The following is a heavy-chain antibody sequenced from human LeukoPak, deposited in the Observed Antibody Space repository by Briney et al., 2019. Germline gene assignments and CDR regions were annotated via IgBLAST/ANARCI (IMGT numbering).Heavy chain of an antibody. Sequence: ASVKVSCKASGYTFTSYDINWVRQATGQGLEWMGWMNPNSGNTGYAQKFQGRVTMTRNTSISTAYMELSSLRSEDTAVYYCARVPHLRGWFDPWGQGTLVTVSS. D-gene: IGHD1-1*01. CDR1: GYTFTSYD. V-gene: IGHV1-8*01. CDR3: ARVPHLRGWFDP. J-gene: IGHJ5*02. CDR2: MNPNSGNT.